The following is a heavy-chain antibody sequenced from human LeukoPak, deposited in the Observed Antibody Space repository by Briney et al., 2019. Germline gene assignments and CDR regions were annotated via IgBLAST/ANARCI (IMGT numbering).Heavy chain of an antibody. V-gene: IGHV4-59*01. Sequence: SETLSLTCTVSGGSISSYYWSWIRQPPGKGLEWIGYIYYSGSTNYNPSLKSRVTISVDTSKNQFSLKLSSVTAADTAVYYCARDAYDSSGYSFSYWGQGTLVTVSS. J-gene: IGHJ4*02. CDR1: GGSISSYY. D-gene: IGHD3-22*01. CDR3: ARDAYDSSGYSFSY. CDR2: IYYSGST.